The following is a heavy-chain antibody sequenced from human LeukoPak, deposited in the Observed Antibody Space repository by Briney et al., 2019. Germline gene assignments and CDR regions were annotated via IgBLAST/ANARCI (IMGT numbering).Heavy chain of an antibody. CDR3: ARGSPEVGADY. Sequence: SETLSLTCAVYGGSFSGYYWSWIHQPPGKGLEWIGEINHSGSTNYNPSLKSRVTISVDTSKNQFSLKLSSVTAADTAVYYCARGSPEVGADYWGQGTLVTVSS. CDR2: INHSGST. V-gene: IGHV4-34*01. D-gene: IGHD1-26*01. CDR1: GGSFSGYY. J-gene: IGHJ4*02.